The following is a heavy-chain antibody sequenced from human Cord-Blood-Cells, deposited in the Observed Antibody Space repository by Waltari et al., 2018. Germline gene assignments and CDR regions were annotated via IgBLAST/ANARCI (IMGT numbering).Heavy chain of an antibody. CDR3: ARHRRLGEVDY. CDR2: IYYSGST. CDR1: GGSISRSSYY. V-gene: IGHV4-39*01. J-gene: IGHJ4*02. D-gene: IGHD3-10*01. Sequence: QLQLQESGPGLVKPSETLSLTCTVSGGSISRSSYYWGWIRQPPGKGLEWIGGIYYSGSTYYNPSLKSRVTISVDTSKNQFSLKLSSVTAADTAVYYCARHRRLGEVDYWGQGTLVTVSS.